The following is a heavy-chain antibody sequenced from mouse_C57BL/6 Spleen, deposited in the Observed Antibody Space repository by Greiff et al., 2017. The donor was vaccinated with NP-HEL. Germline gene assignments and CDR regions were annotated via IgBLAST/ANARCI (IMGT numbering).Heavy chain of an antibody. CDR3: ASCDGYADFDY. D-gene: IGHD2-2*01. Sequence: QVHVKQSGAELARPGASVKMSCKASGYTFTSYTMHWVKQRPGQGLEWIGYINPSSGYTKYNQKFKDKATLTADKSSSTANMQLRSLTSEYSAVYYCASCDGYADFDYWGQGTTLTVSS. CDR2: INPSSGYT. V-gene: IGHV1-4*01. CDR1: GYTFTSYT. J-gene: IGHJ2*01.